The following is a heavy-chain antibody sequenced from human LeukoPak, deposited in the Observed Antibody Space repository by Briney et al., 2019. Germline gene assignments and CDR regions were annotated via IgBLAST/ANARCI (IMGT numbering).Heavy chain of an antibody. J-gene: IGHJ4*02. V-gene: IGHV4-34*01. D-gene: IGHD3-3*01. Sequence: PSETLSLTCAVYGGSFSGYYWSWIRQPPGKGLERIGEINHSGSTNYNPSLKSRVTISVDTSKNQFSLRLSSVTAADTAVYYCARGLYDFWSGYYFDYWGQGTLVTVSS. CDR2: INHSGST. CDR3: ARGLYDFWSGYYFDY. CDR1: GGSFSGYY.